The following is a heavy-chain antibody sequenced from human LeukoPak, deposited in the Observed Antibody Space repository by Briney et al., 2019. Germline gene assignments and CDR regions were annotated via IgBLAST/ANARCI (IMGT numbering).Heavy chain of an antibody. D-gene: IGHD3-22*01. J-gene: IGHJ3*02. Sequence: GGSLRPSCAASGFTFSSYVMSWVRQAPGKGLEWVSAISGSGGSTYCADSVKGRFTISRDNSKNTLYLQMNSLRAEDTAVYYCAKDRAFYYDSSGYYPDAFDIWGQGTMVTVSS. V-gene: IGHV3-23*01. CDR2: ISGSGGST. CDR1: GFTFSSYV. CDR3: AKDRAFYYDSSGYYPDAFDI.